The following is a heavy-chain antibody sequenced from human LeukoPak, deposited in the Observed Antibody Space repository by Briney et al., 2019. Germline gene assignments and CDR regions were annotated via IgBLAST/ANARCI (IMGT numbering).Heavy chain of an antibody. CDR2: IYYSGST. V-gene: IGHV4-39*01. D-gene: IGHD6-13*01. CDR1: GGSISSSSYY. J-gene: IGHJ2*01. CDR3: ARPAGAGLAAARFWYFDL. Sequence: SETLSLTCTVSGGSISSSSYYWGWIRQPPGKGLEWIGSIYYSGSTYYNPSPKSRVTISVDTSKNQFSLKLSSVTAADTAVYYCARPAGAGLAAARFWYFDLWGRGTLVTVSS.